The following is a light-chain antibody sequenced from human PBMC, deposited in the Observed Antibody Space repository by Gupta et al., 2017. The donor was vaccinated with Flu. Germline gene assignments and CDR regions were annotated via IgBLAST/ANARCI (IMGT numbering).Light chain of an antibody. V-gene: IGLV1-44*01. CDR2: SNN. J-gene: IGLJ1*01. Sequence: QSVLTQPPSASGHPGQRGTISCSGSSSNIGSNTVNWYQQLPGTAPKLLIYSNNQRPSGVPDRFSGSKSGTSASLAISGLQSEDEADYYCAAWDDSLNGYVFGTGTKVTVL. CDR3: AAWDDSLNGYV. CDR1: SSNIGSNT.